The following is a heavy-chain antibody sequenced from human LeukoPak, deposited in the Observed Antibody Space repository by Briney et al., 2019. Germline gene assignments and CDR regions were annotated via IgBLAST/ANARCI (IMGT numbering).Heavy chain of an antibody. D-gene: IGHD4-23*01. J-gene: IGHJ4*02. CDR1: GFTLSNYN. CDR3: ARDLRWGAY. Sequence: PGRSLRLSCAASGFTLSNYNMNWVRQAPGKGLEWVSFMSSSTYTIQYADSVKGRFTISRDNAKNSLYLQMNSLRDEDTAVYYCARDLRWGAYWGQGTLVTVSS. CDR2: MSSSTYTI. V-gene: IGHV3-48*02.